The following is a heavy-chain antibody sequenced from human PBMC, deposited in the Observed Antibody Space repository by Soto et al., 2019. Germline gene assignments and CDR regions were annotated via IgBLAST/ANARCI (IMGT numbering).Heavy chain of an antibody. D-gene: IGHD3-10*01. Sequence: PSETLSLTCAVSGGSINSRYWRSWVRQSPGKGLEWIGEIYHRGSTNYNPSLKSRVTISVDKSKNQFSLNLSSVTAADTAVYYCARDQNGSGNYYTRYFDYWGQGTLVTVS. V-gene: IGHV4-4*02. J-gene: IGHJ4*02. CDR3: ARDQNGSGNYYTRYFDY. CDR1: GGSINSRYW. CDR2: IYHRGST.